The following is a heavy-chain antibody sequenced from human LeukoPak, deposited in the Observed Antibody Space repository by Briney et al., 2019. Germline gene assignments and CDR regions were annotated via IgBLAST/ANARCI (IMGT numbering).Heavy chain of an antibody. J-gene: IGHJ5*02. Sequence: ASVKVSCKASGYTFTSHGISWVRQAPGQGLEWMGWISTYNGNTNYAQKLQGRVSMTTDTSTSTAYMELRSLRSDDTAVYYCASVKGSYGNNWFDPWGQGTLVTVSS. D-gene: IGHD1-26*01. CDR1: GYTFTSHG. CDR2: ISTYNGNT. V-gene: IGHV1-18*01. CDR3: ASVKGSYGNNWFDP.